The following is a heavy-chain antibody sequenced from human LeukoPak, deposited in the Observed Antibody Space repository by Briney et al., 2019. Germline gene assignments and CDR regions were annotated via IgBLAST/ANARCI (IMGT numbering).Heavy chain of an antibody. J-gene: IGHJ3*02. CDR2: IYYSGST. CDR1: GGSISSYY. D-gene: IGHD3-16*01. Sequence: SETLSLTCTVSGGSISSYYWSWIRQPPGKGLEWIGYIYYSGSTNYNPSLKSRVTISVDTSKNQFSLKLSSVTAADTAVYYCARSLIYDYVTHDAFDIWGQGTMVTVSS. V-gene: IGHV4-59*01. CDR3: ARSLIYDYVTHDAFDI.